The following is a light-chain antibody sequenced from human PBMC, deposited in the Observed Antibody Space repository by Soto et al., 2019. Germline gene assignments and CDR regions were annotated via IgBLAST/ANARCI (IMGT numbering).Light chain of an antibody. CDR2: DAS. Sequence: EIVLTQSPGTLSLSPGERATLSCRASLTISDNYLAWYQQKAGQAPRLVIYDASNRATGIPDRFSASGSGTDFTLTISRLEPEDFAVYYCQQYSMAPLTFGQGTKV. CDR1: LTISDNY. CDR3: QQYSMAPLT. V-gene: IGKV3-20*01. J-gene: IGKJ1*01.